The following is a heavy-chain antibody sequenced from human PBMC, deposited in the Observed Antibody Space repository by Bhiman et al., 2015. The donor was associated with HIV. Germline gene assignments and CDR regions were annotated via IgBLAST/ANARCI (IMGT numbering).Heavy chain of an antibody. CDR1: GFTVSSNY. J-gene: IGHJ4*02. D-gene: IGHD2-8*01. CDR3: AKGLGYCPNGVCRDNDY. Sequence: EVQLVESGGGLVQPGGSLRLSCAASGFTVSSNYMSWVRQAPGKGLEWVSVIYSGGSTYYADSVKGRFTISRDNSKNTLYLQMNTLRAEDTAVYYCAKGLGYCPNGVCRDNDYWGQGTLVTVSS. V-gene: IGHV3-66*01. CDR2: IYSGGST.